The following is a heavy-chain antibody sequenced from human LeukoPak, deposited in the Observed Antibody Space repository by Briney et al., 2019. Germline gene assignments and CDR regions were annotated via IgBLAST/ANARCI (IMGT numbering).Heavy chain of an antibody. Sequence: GGSLRLSCAASGFTFSSYGVHWVRQAPGKGLEWVAFIRYDGSNKYYADSVKGRFTISRDNSKNTLYLQMNSLRAEDTAVYYCAKDVGFGELFSYYYYMDVWGKGTTVTVSS. J-gene: IGHJ6*03. CDR3: AKDVGFGELFSYYYYMDV. CDR1: GFTFSSYG. D-gene: IGHD3-10*01. V-gene: IGHV3-30*02. CDR2: IRYDGSNK.